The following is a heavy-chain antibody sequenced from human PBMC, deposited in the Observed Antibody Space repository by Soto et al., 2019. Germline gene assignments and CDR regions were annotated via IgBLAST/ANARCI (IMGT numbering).Heavy chain of an antibody. CDR3: ARLDEIDDSVYRPLDF. J-gene: IGHJ4*02. Sequence: PGGSLRLSCVASGFTFNTYCMGWLRQAPGKGLEWVATVKKDESDKYYVDSVKGRFTISRDNAKNSLYLEMNSLRGEDTAVYYCARLDEIDDSVYRPLDFWGQXILVTVSS. V-gene: IGHV3-7*01. CDR2: VKKDESDK. CDR1: GFTFNTYC. D-gene: IGHD3-22*01.